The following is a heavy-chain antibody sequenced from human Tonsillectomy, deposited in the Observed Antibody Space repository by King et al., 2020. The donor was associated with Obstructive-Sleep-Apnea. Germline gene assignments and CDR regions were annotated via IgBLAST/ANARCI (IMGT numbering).Heavy chain of an antibody. Sequence: QLQESGPGLVKPSETLSLTCNVYGGSISSSSYYWGWIRQPPGKGLAWIGSIYYSGSTYYNPSLKSRVTMSVDTSKDQFSLKLSSVTAADTAVYYWARDPYSYFDYWGQGTLVTVSS. J-gene: IGHJ4*02. CDR1: GGSISSSSYY. CDR2: IYYSGST. CDR3: ARDPYSYFDY. D-gene: IGHD5-18*01. V-gene: IGHV4-39*07.